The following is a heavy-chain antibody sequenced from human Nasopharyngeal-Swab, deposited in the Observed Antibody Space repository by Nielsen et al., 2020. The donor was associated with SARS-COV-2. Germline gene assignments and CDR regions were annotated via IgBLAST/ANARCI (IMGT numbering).Heavy chain of an antibody. CDR1: GYTFTSYG. J-gene: IGHJ6*03. CDR2: ISAYNGNT. V-gene: IGHV1-18*01. Sequence: ASVKVSCKASGYTFTSYGISWVRQAPGQGLEWMGWISAYNGNTNYAQKLQGRVTMTTDTSTSTAYMELRSLGSDDTAVYYCARVMEMATILVGYYYYMDVWGKGTTVTVSS. D-gene: IGHD5-24*01. CDR3: ARVMEMATILVGYYYYMDV.